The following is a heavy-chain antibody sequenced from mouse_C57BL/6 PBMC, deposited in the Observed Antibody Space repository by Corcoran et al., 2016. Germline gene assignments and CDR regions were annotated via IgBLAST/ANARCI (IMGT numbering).Heavy chain of an antibody. CDR1: GYTFTDYY. Sequence: EVQLQQSGPELVKPGASVKISCKASGYTFTDYYMNWVKQSHGKSLEWIGDINPNSGGTSYNQKFKGKATLTVDKSSSTAYMELRSLTSEDSAVYYCARGSFYYYAMDYWGQGTSVTVSS. CDR3: ARGSFYYYAMDY. V-gene: IGHV1-26*01. CDR2: INPNSGGT. J-gene: IGHJ4*01.